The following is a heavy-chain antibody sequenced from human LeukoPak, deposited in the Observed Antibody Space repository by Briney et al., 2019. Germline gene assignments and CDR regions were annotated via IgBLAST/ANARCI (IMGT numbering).Heavy chain of an antibody. CDR1: GFTFSSYA. Sequence: PGGSLRLSCAASGFTFSSYAMHWVRQASGKGLEWVGRIRSKANNYATTYAASVKGRFTISRDDSKNTAYLQMNSLKTGDTAVYFCSSGLSVLRSNNTPVDYWGQGTLVTVSS. V-gene: IGHV3-73*01. CDR3: SSGLSVLRSNNTPVDY. D-gene: IGHD4-17*01. CDR2: IRSKANNYAT. J-gene: IGHJ4*02.